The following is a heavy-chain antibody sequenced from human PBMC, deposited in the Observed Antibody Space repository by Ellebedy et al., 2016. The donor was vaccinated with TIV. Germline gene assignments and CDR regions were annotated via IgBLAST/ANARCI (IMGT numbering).Heavy chain of an antibody. CDR3: AREDSSISYLDY. CDR2: INLNDGST. Sequence: AASVKVSCKASGYFFTNHYLHWVRQAPGQGLEWVGIINLNDGSTSYAQKFHDRVTMARDTPTSTIYMELYSLRSEDTAIYFCAREDSSISYLDYWGPGTVLTVSS. J-gene: IGHJ4*02. CDR1: GYFFTNHY. V-gene: IGHV1-46*01.